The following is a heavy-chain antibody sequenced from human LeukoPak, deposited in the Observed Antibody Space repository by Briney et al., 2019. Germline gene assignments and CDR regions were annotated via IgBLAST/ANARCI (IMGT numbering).Heavy chain of an antibody. Sequence: GSVKVSCKASGYTFTSYAMHWVRQAPGQRLEWMGWINAGNGNTKYSQKFQGRVTITRDTSASTAYMELSSLRSEDTAVYYCARDTPIAAAEGNAFDIWGQGTMVTVSS. V-gene: IGHV1-3*01. D-gene: IGHD6-13*01. CDR2: INAGNGNT. J-gene: IGHJ3*02. CDR1: GYTFTSYA. CDR3: ARDTPIAAAEGNAFDI.